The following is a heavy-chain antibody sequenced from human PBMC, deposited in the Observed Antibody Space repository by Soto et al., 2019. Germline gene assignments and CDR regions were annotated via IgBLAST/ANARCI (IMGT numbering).Heavy chain of an antibody. Sequence: QVQLVQSGAEVKKPGASVKVSCKASGYTFTSYGISWVRQAPGQGLEWMGWISAYNGNTNYAQKLQGRVTMTTDTSTRTAYMELRSLRSDDTAVYYCARKKDCGGDCSYFDYWGQGTLVTVSS. J-gene: IGHJ4*02. CDR2: ISAYNGNT. CDR1: GYTFTSYG. D-gene: IGHD2-21*02. CDR3: ARKKDCGGDCSYFDY. V-gene: IGHV1-18*04.